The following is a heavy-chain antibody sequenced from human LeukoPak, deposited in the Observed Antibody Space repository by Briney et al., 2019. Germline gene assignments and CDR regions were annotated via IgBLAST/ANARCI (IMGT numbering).Heavy chain of an antibody. CDR2: IKSDGTGI. V-gene: IGHV3-74*03. CDR1: GFTFSDYW. D-gene: IGHD3-10*01. CDR3: VRGQTIDY. J-gene: IGHJ4*02. Sequence: GGSLRLSCTASGFTFSDYWMYWVRQAPGKGLVWVSRIKSDGTGILYEDFAEGRFTISRDNAKNALYLQMTSLREEDTAEYYCVRGQTIDYWGQGILVTVSS.